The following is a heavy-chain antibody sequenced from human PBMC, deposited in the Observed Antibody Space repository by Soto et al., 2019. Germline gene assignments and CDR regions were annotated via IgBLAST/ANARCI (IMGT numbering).Heavy chain of an antibody. CDR2: INHSGST. D-gene: IGHD2-2*01. V-gene: IGHV4-34*01. J-gene: IGHJ6*02. CDR3: ASQKKGSSTSHLWDYYYYGMDV. CDR1: GGSFSGYY. Sequence: QVQLQQCGAGLLKPSETLSLTCAVYGGSFSGYYWSWIRQPPGKGLEWIGEINHSGSTNYNPSLKSRVTISVDTSKNQFSLKLSSVTAADTAVYYCASQKKGSSTSHLWDYYYYGMDVWGQGTTVTVSS.